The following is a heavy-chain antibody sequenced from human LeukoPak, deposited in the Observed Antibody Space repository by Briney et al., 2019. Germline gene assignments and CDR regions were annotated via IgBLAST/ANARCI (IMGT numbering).Heavy chain of an antibody. V-gene: IGHV3-74*01. CDR3: IRVPY. Sequence: GGSLRLSCAVSGFTFNKYYMHWVRQAPGKGLVWVSRISSDGSNTNYADSVKGRFTISRDNAKNTLYLQMNSLRAKDTAVYYCIRVPYWGQGALVTVSS. CDR1: GFTFNKYY. J-gene: IGHJ4*02. CDR2: ISSDGSNT.